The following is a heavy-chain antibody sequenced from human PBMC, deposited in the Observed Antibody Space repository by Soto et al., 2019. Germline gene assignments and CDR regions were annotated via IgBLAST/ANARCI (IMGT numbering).Heavy chain of an antibody. CDR1: GYSFTSFG. CDR2: INTYNGKR. D-gene: IGHD1-26*01. CDR3: ARDVRVGANADDCDI. V-gene: IGHV1-18*01. Sequence: QLVQSGTEVKEPGASVRISCKASGYSFTSFGINWVRQAPGQGPVWVGRINTYNGKRDFAQNLQGRVTMTTETSTTTVYMELRSLTSDDTVMYYCARDVRVGANADDCDIWGQGTMVIVSS. J-gene: IGHJ3*02.